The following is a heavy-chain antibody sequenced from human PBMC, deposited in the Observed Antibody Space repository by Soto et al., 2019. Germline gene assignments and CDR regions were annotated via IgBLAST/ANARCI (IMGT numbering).Heavy chain of an antibody. Sequence: EVQLVESGGGLVQPGGSLRLSCAASGFTVSSNYMSWVRQAPGKGLEWFSVIYSGGSTYYADYVKGRFTISRDNSKNTLYLQMNSPKAKDTAVYYCARVRKEYYCSGSYWFDPWGQSTLVTVSS. CDR1: GFTVSSNY. J-gene: IGHJ5*02. V-gene: IGHV3-66*01. D-gene: IGHD3-10*01. CDR2: IYSGGST. CDR3: ARVRKEYYCSGSYWFDP.